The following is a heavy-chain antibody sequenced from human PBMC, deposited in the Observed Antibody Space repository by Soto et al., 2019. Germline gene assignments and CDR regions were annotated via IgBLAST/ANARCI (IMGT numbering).Heavy chain of an antibody. CDR1: GFTFSSYS. CDR2: ISSSSSTI. V-gene: IGHV3-48*01. J-gene: IGHJ5*02. Sequence: QPGGSLRLSCAASGFTFSSYSMNWVRQAPGKGLEWVSYISSSSSTIYYADSVKGRFTISRDNAKNSLYLQMNSLRAEDTAVYYCARHPERIAQIGWLDPWGQGTLVTVSS. D-gene: IGHD6-13*01. CDR3: ARHPERIAQIGWLDP.